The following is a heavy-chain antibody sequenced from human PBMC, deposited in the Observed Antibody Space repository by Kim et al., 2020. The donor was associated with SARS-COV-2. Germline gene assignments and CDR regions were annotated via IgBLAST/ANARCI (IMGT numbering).Heavy chain of an antibody. CDR2: ST. V-gene: IGHV3-23*01. Sequence: STYTHDSGKGRFTISRDNSKNTLYLQMNSLRAEDTAVYYCAHLYSSSSNYWGQGTLVTVSS. J-gene: IGHJ4*02. CDR3: AHLYSSSSNY. D-gene: IGHD6-13*01.